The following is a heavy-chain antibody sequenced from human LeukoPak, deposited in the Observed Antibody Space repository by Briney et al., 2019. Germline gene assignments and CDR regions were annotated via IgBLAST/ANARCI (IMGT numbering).Heavy chain of an antibody. V-gene: IGHV4-39*01. J-gene: IGHJ4*02. CDR3: ARAGWIITSGIDY. D-gene: IGHD3-10*01. Sequence: SETLSLTCTVSGGSISSSEYYWGWIRQPPGKGLEWIGSIYYSGSTDYNPSLKSRVTISVDTSKNQLSLRLSSVTAADTAVYYCARAGWIITSGIDYWGQGALVTVSS. CDR2: IYYSGST. CDR1: GGSISSSEYY.